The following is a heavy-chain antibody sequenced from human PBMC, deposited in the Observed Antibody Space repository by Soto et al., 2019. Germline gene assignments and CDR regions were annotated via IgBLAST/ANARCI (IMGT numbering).Heavy chain of an antibody. CDR1: GGTIRSSSYY. V-gene: IGHV4-39*01. J-gene: IGHJ4*02. CDR3: ARHIHGRFDY. CDR2: IYYSGST. Sequence: ASETLSHTSTVSGGTIRSSSYYWGWIRQPPGKGLEWIGSIYYSGSTYYNPSLKSRVTISVDTSKNQFSLKLSSVTAADTAVYYCARHIHGRFDYWGQGTLVTVSS.